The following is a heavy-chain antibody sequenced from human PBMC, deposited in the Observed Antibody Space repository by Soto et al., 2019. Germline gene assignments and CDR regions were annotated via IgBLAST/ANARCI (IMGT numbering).Heavy chain of an antibody. V-gene: IGHV3-74*01. CDR3: ARDPLTGGYFDWLPTPYYYYGMDV. CDR1: GFTFSSYW. Sequence: GGSPRLSCAASGFTFSSYWMHWVRQAPGKGLGWVSRINSDGSSTSYADSVKGRFTISRDNAKNTLYLQMNSLRAEDTAVYYCARDPLTGGYFDWLPTPYYYYGMDVWGQGTTVTVSS. D-gene: IGHD3-9*01. CDR2: INSDGSST. J-gene: IGHJ6*02.